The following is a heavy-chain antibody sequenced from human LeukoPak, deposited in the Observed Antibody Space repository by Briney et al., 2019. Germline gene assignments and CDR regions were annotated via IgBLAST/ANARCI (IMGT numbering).Heavy chain of an antibody. Sequence: GGSLRLSCAASGFTFSSHWMTWVRQAPGKGLEWVAKIKQDGSEKYYVDSVKGRFTISRDNAKNSLYLQMNSLRAEDTAVYYCAKDISHDYGGNPSGDYWGQGTLVTVSS. J-gene: IGHJ4*02. CDR2: IKQDGSEK. CDR1: GFTFSSHW. CDR3: AKDISHDYGGNPSGDY. V-gene: IGHV3-7*01. D-gene: IGHD4-23*01.